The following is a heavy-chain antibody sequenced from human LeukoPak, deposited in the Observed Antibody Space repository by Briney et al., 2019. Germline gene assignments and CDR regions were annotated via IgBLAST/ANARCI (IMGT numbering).Heavy chain of an antibody. CDR3: AHYSTVTSFDF. V-gene: IGHV2-5*02. Sequence: SGPTLVNPTQTLTLTCTFSGFSLSTSGLAVGWVRQPPGMALEWLALIYWDDDERYSPSLKSRLTITKDTSKNQVVLTMTNMDPVDTATYYCAHYSTVTSFDFWGQGTLVTVSS. CDR2: IYWDDDE. D-gene: IGHD4-17*01. J-gene: IGHJ5*01. CDR1: GFSLSTSGLA.